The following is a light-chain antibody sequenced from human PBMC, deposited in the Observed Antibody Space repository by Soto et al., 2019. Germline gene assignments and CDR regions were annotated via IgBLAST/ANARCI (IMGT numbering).Light chain of an antibody. J-gene: IGKJ5*01. V-gene: IGKV1-39*01. Sequence: DIQMTQSPSSLSASVGDRVTITCRASQSISSYLNWYQQKPGKAPKLLIYAASSLQSGVPSRFSGSGSGTNFTLIISCLQPEDFATYYCQQSYSTPSITFGQGTRLEIK. CDR3: QQSYSTPSIT. CDR1: QSISSY. CDR2: AAS.